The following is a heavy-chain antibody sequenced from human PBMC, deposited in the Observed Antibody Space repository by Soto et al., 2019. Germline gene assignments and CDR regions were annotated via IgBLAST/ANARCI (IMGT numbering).Heavy chain of an antibody. CDR2: ISAYNGNT. CDR1: GYTFTSYG. V-gene: IGHV1-18*01. CDR3: ARVGPAAIHVYYYYGMDV. J-gene: IGHJ6*02. D-gene: IGHD2-2*02. Sequence: GSVKVSCKASGYTFTSYGISWVRQAPGQGLEWMGWISAYNGNTNYAQKLQGRVTMTTDTSTSTAYMELRSLRSDDTAVYYCARVGPAAIHVYYYYGMDVWGQGTTVTVSS.